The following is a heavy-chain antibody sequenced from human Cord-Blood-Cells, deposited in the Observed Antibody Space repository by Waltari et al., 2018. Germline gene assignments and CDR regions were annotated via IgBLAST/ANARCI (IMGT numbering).Heavy chain of an antibody. CDR2: TYYRSKWYN. V-gene: IGHV6-1*01. CDR1: GDSVSSNSAA. CDR3: ARAPLAQTGTTNWFDP. D-gene: IGHD1-1*01. J-gene: IGHJ5*02. Sequence: QVQLQQSGPGLVKPSQTLSLTCAISGDSVSSNSAAWTWIRQSPSRGLEWLGRTYYRSKWYNDYAVSVKSRITINPDTSKNQFSLQLNSVTPEDTAVYYCARAPLAQTGTTNWFDPWGQGTLVTVSS.